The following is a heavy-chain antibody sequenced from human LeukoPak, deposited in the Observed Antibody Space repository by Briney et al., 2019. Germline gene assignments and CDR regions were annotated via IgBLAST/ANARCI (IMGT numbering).Heavy chain of an antibody. CDR1: GSSLSNGSYY. J-gene: IGHJ3*02. CDR2: IYPSGST. V-gene: IGHV4-61*02. CDR3: ARGPYSYDSSGAFDI. D-gene: IGHD3-22*01. Sequence: SQTLSLTCTVSGSSLSNGSYYWSWIRQPAGKGLEWIGRIYPSGSTHYNPSLKSRVTVSIDTSKNQFSLKQSSVTAADTAVYFCARGPYSYDSSGAFDIWGQGTMVTVSS.